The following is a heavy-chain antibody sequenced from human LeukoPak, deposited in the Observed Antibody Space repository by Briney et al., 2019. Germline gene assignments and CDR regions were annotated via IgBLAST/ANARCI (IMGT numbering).Heavy chain of an antibody. V-gene: IGHV3-23*01. CDR1: GFTFSSYA. D-gene: IGHD6-13*01. CDR3: AKGGSKVAAAITFDY. Sequence: PGGSLRLSCAASGFTFSSYAMSRVRQAPGKGLEWVSAISGSGGSTYYADSVKGRFTISRDNSKNTLYLQMNSLRAEDTAVYYCAKGGSKVAAAITFDYWGQGTLVTVSS. CDR2: ISGSGGST. J-gene: IGHJ4*02.